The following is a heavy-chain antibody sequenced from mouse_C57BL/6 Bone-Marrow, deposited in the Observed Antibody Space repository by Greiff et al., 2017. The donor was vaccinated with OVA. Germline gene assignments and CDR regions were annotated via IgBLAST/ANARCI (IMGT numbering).Heavy chain of an antibody. Sequence: EVQLQQSGAELVRPGASVKLSCTASGFNIKDYYMHWVKQRPEQGLEWIGRIDPEDGDTEYAPKLQGKATMTAETSSNTAYLKLSSLTSEDTAVYYCTGLLWGLYAMDYWGQGTSVTVSS. V-gene: IGHV14-1*01. D-gene: IGHD2-1*01. CDR3: TGLLWGLYAMDY. J-gene: IGHJ4*01. CDR1: GFNIKDYY. CDR2: IDPEDGDT.